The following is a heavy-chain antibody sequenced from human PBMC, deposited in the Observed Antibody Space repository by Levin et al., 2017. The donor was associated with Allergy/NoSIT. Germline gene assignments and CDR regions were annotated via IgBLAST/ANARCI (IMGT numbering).Heavy chain of an antibody. CDR3: ARVSIEAAGYYYYYMDV. CDR1: GGSIGSYY. V-gene: IGHV4-59*01. Sequence: SQTLSLTCTVSGGSIGSYYWSWIRQPPGKGLEWIGYIYYSGSTNYNPSLKSRVTISVDTSKNQFSLKLSSVTAADTAVYYCARVSIEAAGYYYYYMDVWGKGTTVTVSS. CDR2: IYYSGST. D-gene: IGHD6-13*01. J-gene: IGHJ6*03.